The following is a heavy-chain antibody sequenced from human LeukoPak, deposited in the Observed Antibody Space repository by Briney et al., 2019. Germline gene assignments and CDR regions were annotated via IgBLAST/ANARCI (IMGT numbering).Heavy chain of an antibody. CDR1: GLTFSNSH. CDR3: AREGYSSGRAGTFDI. CDR2: ISADGTNK. D-gene: IGHD3-22*01. Sequence: GGSLRLSCATSGLTFSNSHMHWVRQPPGARMEWVALISADGTNKQFGDSAKGRFTVSRDNSRNTLDLQVDSLTVEDTAMYYCAREGYSSGRAGTFDIWGQGTMVTVSS. J-gene: IGHJ3*02. V-gene: IGHV3-30*04.